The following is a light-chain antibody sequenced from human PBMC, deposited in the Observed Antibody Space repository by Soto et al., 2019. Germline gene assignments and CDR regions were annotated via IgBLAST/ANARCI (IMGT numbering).Light chain of an antibody. J-gene: IGKJ3*01. CDR3: QHYGTSAL. CDR1: QSVSDSY. CDR2: AS. Sequence: EIVLTQSPGTLFLSPGERATLSCRASQSVSDSYLAWYQLKPGQAPGLLIYASSRATGIPDRFSGSGSGTDFTLTISRLEPEDFAVYYCQHYGTSALFGPGTKVDIK. V-gene: IGKV3-20*01.